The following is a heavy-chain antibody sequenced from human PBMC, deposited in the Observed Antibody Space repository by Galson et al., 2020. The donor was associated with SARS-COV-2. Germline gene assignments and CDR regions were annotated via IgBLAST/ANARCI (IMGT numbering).Heavy chain of an antibody. J-gene: IGHJ4*02. CDR2: IYNRGST. CDR3: GREGGGRVAY. Sequence: SQTLSLTCTVSGDSIKTDTYYWSWIRQPAGKGLEWIGRIYNRGSTNFNPSLIRRVTMSIHTANNQFSRRLTSVTAADTAVYYCGREGGGRVAYWGQGALITVSS. CDR1: GDSIKTDTYY. D-gene: IGHD1-26*01. V-gene: IGHV4-61*02.